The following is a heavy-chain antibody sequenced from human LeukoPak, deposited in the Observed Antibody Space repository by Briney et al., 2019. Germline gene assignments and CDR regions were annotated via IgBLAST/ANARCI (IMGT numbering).Heavy chain of an antibody. V-gene: IGHV3-23*01. CDR1: GFTFDDYD. CDR2: ISGSGENT. D-gene: IGHD2-21*02. J-gene: IGHJ5*02. CDR3: AKWRLGGGDCLYH. Sequence: PGGSLRLSCAASGFTFDDYDMSWVRQAPGKGLEWVSGISGSGENTYYADSVMGRFTISRDNSKNTLYLQMNSLRAEDTAVYYCAKWRLGGGDCLYHWGQGTLVTVSS.